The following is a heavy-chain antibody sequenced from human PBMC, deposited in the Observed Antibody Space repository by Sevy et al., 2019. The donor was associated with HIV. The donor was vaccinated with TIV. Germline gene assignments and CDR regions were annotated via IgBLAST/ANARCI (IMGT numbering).Heavy chain of an antibody. J-gene: IGHJ4*02. CDR2: INHSGST. CDR3: ARGYVEWELLTFDY. D-gene: IGHD1-26*01. V-gene: IGHV4-34*01. Sequence: SETLSLTCAVYGGSFSGYYWSWIRQPPGKGLEWIGEINHSGSTNYNPSLKSRVTISVDTSKNQFSLKLSSVTAADTAVYYCARGYVEWELLTFDYWGQGTLVTVSS. CDR1: GGSFSGYY.